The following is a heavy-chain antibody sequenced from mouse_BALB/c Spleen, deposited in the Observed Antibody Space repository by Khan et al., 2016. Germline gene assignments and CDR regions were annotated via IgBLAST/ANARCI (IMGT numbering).Heavy chain of an antibody. Sequence: EVELVESGGGLVKPGGSLKLSCAASGFTFSDFYMYWVRQTPEKRLEWVATISAGGSYTYYPDSVKGRFTISRDNATNNLYMQMSSLKSEDTAMYYSARATMITAWFAYWGQGTLVTVSA. CDR1: GFTFSDFY. D-gene: IGHD2-4*01. J-gene: IGHJ3*01. CDR2: ISAGGSYT. CDR3: ARATMITAWFAY. V-gene: IGHV5-4*02.